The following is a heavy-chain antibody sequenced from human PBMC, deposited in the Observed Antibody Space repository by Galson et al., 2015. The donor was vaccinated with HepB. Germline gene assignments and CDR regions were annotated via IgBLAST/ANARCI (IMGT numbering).Heavy chain of an antibody. CDR1: GFTFSNYG. CDR3: ARGRGSNYGEVDY. D-gene: IGHD5-18*01. CDR2: TWVAGKNK. Sequence: ALRICCAAAGFTFSNYGMHWARQAPGTGVEWVAVTWVAGKNKYTVDSVNGRFTISRDNSKNMLYLQMNSLRAEDTAMDYCARGRGSNYGEVDYWGLGTLVSVSS. V-gene: IGHV3-33*01. J-gene: IGHJ4*02.